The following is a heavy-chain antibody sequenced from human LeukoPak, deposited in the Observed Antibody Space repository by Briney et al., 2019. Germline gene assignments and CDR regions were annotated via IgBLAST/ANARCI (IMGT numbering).Heavy chain of an antibody. Sequence: PGGSLRLSCAASGFTFGGYWMHWVRQAPGKGPVWVARINTDGSSTAYAHSVKGRFTISRDNVKNTLYVQMNSLRADDTAFYYCARDKGGAFDYWGLGTLVTVSS. V-gene: IGHV3-74*03. CDR1: GFTFGGYW. J-gene: IGHJ4*02. CDR2: INTDGSST. D-gene: IGHD1-26*01. CDR3: ARDKGGAFDY.